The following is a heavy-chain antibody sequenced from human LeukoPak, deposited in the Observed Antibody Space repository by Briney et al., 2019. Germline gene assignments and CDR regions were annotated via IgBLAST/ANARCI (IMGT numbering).Heavy chain of an antibody. Sequence: GGSLRLSCVASGFSFSNYAMNWVRQAPGKGLEWLSYISTSSTTIHYADSVKGRFTSSREDARNSLYLQMNSLRAEDTAVYFCARAPGNYYDSTGYWYFDLWGRGTLVTVSS. J-gene: IGHJ2*01. CDR1: GFSFSNYA. CDR2: ISTSSTTI. D-gene: IGHD3-22*01. V-gene: IGHV3-48*01. CDR3: ARAPGNYYDSTGYWYFDL.